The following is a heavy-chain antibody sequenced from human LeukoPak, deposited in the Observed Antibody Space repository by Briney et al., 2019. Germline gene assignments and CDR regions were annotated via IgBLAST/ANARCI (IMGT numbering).Heavy chain of an antibody. Sequence: GGSLRLSCAASGFTFSSYTMSWVRQAPGKGLEWVANIKQDGSEKYYVDSVKGRFPISRDNAKNSLYLQMNSLRAEDTAVYYCARSSRITMVRDRRRGFDPWGQGTLVTVSS. CDR1: GFTFSSYT. J-gene: IGHJ5*02. V-gene: IGHV3-7*01. D-gene: IGHD3-10*01. CDR3: ARSSRITMVRDRRRGFDP. CDR2: IKQDGSEK.